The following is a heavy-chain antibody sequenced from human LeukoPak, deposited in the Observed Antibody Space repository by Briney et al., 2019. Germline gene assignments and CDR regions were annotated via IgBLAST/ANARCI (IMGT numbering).Heavy chain of an antibody. V-gene: IGHV3-74*01. J-gene: IGHJ1*01. CDR1: GFTFSTYW. Sequence: VGSPRLSCAASGFTFSTYWMHWVRQAPGKGLVWVSRIKSDGSTNYADSVKGRFTISRDNAKNTVSLQMNSLRPEDTGVYYCARAPSEIGGYYPEYFRHWGQGTLVTVSS. CDR3: ARAPSEIGGYYPEYFRH. D-gene: IGHD3-22*01. CDR2: IKSDGST.